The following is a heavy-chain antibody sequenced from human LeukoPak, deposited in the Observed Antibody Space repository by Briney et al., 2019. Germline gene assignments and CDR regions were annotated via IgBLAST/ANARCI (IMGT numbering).Heavy chain of an antibody. J-gene: IGHJ4*02. CDR2: IYYRGST. CDR3: ARITIFGVVIREYYFDY. Sequence: PSQTLSLTCTVSGGSISSGDYYWSWIRQPPGKGLEWIGYIYYRGSTYYNSSLKSRVTISVDTSKNQFSLKLSSVTAADTAVYYCARITIFGVVIREYYFDYWGQGTLVTVSS. D-gene: IGHD3-3*01. CDR1: GGSISSGDYY. V-gene: IGHV4-30-4*01.